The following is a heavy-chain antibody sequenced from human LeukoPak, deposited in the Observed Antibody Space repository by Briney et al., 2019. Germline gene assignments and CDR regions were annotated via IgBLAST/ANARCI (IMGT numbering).Heavy chain of an antibody. J-gene: IGHJ6*02. Sequence: GRSLRLSCAASGFTFSSYAMHWVRQAPGKGLEWVAVISYDGSNKYYADPVKGRFTISRDNSKNTLYLQMNSLRAEDTAVYYCAREGYYGSGSYSYYYYGMDVWGQGTTVTVSS. CDR3: AREGYYGSGSYSYYYYGMDV. CDR1: GFTFSSYA. D-gene: IGHD3-10*01. CDR2: ISYDGSNK. V-gene: IGHV3-30-3*01.